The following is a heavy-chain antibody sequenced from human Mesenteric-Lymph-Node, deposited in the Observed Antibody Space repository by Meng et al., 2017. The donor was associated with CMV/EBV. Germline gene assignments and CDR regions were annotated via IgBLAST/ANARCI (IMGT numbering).Heavy chain of an antibody. CDR2: KENKKGKA. J-gene: IGHJ5*02. D-gene: IGHD1-26*01. Sequence: KGYGGTCSSYDMRWGRKDNGEGREWRGEKENKKGKAKKEKKYKGRETITSEESKSTAYMELSSLRSEDTAVYFCARNSDRLENWFDPWGQGTLVTVSS. V-gene: IGHV1-69*01. CDR1: GGTCSSYD. CDR3: ARNSDRLENWFDP.